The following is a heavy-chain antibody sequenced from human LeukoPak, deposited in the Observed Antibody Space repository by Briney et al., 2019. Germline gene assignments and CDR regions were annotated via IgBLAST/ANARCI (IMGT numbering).Heavy chain of an antibody. CDR2: INHSGST. D-gene: IGHD5-18*01. V-gene: IGHV4-34*01. J-gene: IGHJ3*02. Sequence: SETLSLTCAVYGGSFSGYYWSWIRQPPGKGLEWIGEINHSGSTNYNPSLKSRVTISVDTSKNQFSLKLSSVTASDTAMYYCARPQYSYGLDDAFDIWGQGTMVTVSS. CDR3: ARPQYSYGLDDAFDI. CDR1: GGSFSGYY.